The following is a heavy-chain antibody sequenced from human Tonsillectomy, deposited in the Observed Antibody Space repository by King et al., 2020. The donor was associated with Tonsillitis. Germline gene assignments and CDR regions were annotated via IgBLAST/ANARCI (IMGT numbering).Heavy chain of an antibody. Sequence: VQSGGSLGLSCAASGFTLTNYAMSWVRQAPGKGLEWVSSISGSGTYTYYADSVEGRFTISRDNSKNTLCLQMNSLRAEDTAVYYCAKQIGFCNGGTGSLDYWGQGALVTVSS. CDR2: ISGSGTYT. J-gene: IGHJ4*02. CDR3: AKQIGFCNGGTGSLDY. D-gene: IGHD3-16*01. CDR1: GFTLTNYA. V-gene: IGHV3-23*01.